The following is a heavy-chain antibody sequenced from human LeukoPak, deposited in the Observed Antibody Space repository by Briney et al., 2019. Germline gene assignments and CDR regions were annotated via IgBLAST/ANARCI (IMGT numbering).Heavy chain of an antibody. CDR3: AREGHRRTFDY. J-gene: IGHJ4*02. V-gene: IGHV3-21*01. CDR1: GGSFSGYY. CDR2: ISSSTDYI. D-gene: IGHD1-14*01. Sequence: PSETLSLTCAVYGGSFSGYYWSWVRQAPGKGLEWVSSISSSTDYIYYADSVKGRFTISRDNAKNSLYLQMNSLRAEDTAVYYCAREGHRRTFDYWGQGTLVTVSS.